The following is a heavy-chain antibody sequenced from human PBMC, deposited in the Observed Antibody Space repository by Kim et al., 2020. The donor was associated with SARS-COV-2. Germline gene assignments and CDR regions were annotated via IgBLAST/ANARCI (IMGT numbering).Heavy chain of an antibody. D-gene: IGHD3-22*01. V-gene: IGHV3-74*01. CDR1: GFTFSSYW. CDR3: ARGGTYYYDSSGPRPYYFDY. Sequence: GGSLRLSCAASGFTFSSYWMNWVRQAPGKGLVWVSRINSDGSSTSYADSVKGRFTISRDNAKNTLYLQMNSLRAEDTAVYYCARGGTYYYDSSGPRPYYFDYWGQGTLVTVSS. J-gene: IGHJ4*02. CDR2: INSDGSST.